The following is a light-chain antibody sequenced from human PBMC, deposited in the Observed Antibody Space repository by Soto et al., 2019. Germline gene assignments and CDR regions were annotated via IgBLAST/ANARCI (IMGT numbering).Light chain of an antibody. CDR3: QQRCNWPPVT. J-gene: IGKJ4*01. CDR1: QSINRH. V-gene: IGKV3-11*01. Sequence: EIVLTQSPATLSLSPGERATLSCRASQSINRHLAWYRQKPGQAPRLLIYDASNRATGIPARFSGSGSGTDFTLTIISLEPEDFGVYYCQQRCNWPPVTFGGGTKVEIK. CDR2: DAS.